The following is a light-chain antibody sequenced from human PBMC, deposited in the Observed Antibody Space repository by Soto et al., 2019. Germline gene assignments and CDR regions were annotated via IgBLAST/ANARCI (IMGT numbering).Light chain of an antibody. CDR3: QSYDSSLISYV. CDR1: SSNIGAGYD. V-gene: IGLV1-40*01. Sequence: QSVLTQPPSVSGAPGQRVTISCTGSSSNIGAGYDVHWYQQLPGTAPKLLIYGNSNRPSGVPDRFSGSKSGTSASLAITGLRAEDEADYYCQSYDSSLISYVFGTGTKLTVL. CDR2: GNS. J-gene: IGLJ1*01.